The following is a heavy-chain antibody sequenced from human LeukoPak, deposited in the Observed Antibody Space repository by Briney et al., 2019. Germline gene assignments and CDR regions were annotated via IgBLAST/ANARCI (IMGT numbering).Heavy chain of an antibody. CDR1: GFTFSNAW. D-gene: IGHD3-10*01. J-gene: IGHJ4*02. CDR2: IKRKTDGGTP. CDR3: TTTERVYYYGSGSYYNNTYYFDY. Sequence: GGSLRLSCAASGFTFSNAWMSWVSQAQGKGLEWVGRIKRKTDGGTPDYAAPETGRFTISREESKKTLYLHMNILKPAYTTVDYCTTTERVYYYGSGSYYNNTYYFDYWGQGTLVTVSS. V-gene: IGHV3-15*01.